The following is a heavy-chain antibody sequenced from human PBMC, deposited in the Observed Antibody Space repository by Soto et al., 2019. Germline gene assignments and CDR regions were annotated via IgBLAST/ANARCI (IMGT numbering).Heavy chain of an antibody. Sequence: TLSLTCPVSGGSITSAGYYWTWISQHPGKGLEWIACIYYSGTTSYSPSLRSRLTISVDTSKSQFSLKLTSATAADTAVYYSARENQRVPLGSYFDSWGQGTLVTVSS. CDR1: GGSITSAGYY. V-gene: IGHV4-31*03. CDR3: ARENQRVPLGSYFDS. J-gene: IGHJ4*02. CDR2: IYYSGTT.